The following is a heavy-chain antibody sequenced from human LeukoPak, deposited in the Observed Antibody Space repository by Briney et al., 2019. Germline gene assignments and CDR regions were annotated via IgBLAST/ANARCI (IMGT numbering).Heavy chain of an antibody. J-gene: IGHJ6*03. CDR2: IYYSGST. CDR1: GGSISSGDYY. V-gene: IGHV4-30-4*08. CDR3: ARSMVRGVNWGYYYYMDV. Sequence: PSQTLSLTCTVSGGSISSGDYYWSWIRQPPGKGREWIGYIYYSGSTYYNPSLKSRVTISVDTSKNQFSLKLSSVTAADTAVYYCARSMVRGVNWGYYYYMDVWGKGTTVTVSS. D-gene: IGHD3-10*01.